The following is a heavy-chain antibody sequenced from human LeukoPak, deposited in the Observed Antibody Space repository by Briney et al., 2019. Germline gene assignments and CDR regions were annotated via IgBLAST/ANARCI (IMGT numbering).Heavy chain of an antibody. CDR2: IYPSGTT. J-gene: IGHJ6*02. V-gene: IGHV4-4*07. Sequence: SETLSLTCNVSGGSISNYYWTWIRQPAGKGLEWIGRIYPSGTTTYNPSLKSRVAMSVDTSRNQFSLKLSSVTAADTAVYYCARVSPIAVAGSSYYYAMDVWGQGTTVTVSS. CDR1: GGSISNYY. CDR3: ARVSPIAVAGSSYYYAMDV. D-gene: IGHD6-19*01.